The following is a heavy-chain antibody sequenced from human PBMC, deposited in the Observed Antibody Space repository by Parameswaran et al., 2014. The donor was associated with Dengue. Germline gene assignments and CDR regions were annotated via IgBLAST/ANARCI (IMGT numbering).Heavy chain of an antibody. J-gene: IGHJ6*02. V-gene: IGHV1-8*01. D-gene: IGHD6-13*01. Sequence: WVRQAPGQGLEWMGWMNPNSGNTGYAQKFQGRVTMTRNTSISTAYMELSSLRSEDTAVCYCARGVADIYYYYYGMDVWGQGTTVTVSS. CDR3: ARGVADIYYYYYGMDV. CDR2: MNPNSGNT.